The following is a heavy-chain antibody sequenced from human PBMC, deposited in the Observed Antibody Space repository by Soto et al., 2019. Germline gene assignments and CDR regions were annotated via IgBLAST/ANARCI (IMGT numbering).Heavy chain of an antibody. CDR2: IYPGDSDT. V-gene: IGHV5-51*01. J-gene: IGHJ6*02. CDR3: ASLDAAMPKNYYHGMDV. Sequence: GESLKISCKGSGYSFTSYWIGWVRQMPGKGLEWMGIIYPGDSDTRYSPSFQGQVTISADKSISTAYLQWSSLKASDTAMYYCASLDAAMPKNYYHGMDVWGQGTTVTVSS. D-gene: IGHD2-2*01. CDR1: GYSFTSYW.